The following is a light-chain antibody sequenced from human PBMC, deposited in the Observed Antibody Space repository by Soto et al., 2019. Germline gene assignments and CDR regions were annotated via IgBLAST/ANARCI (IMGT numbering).Light chain of an antibody. J-gene: IGLJ2*01. Sequence: QSVLTQPPSASASLGASVTLTCTLSSGCSNHKVDWYQQRPGKGPRFVMRVGTGGIVGSKGDGIPDRFSVLGSGLNRYLTIKNIQEEDESDYHCGADHGSGSNFVVVFGGGTQLTVL. V-gene: IGLV9-49*01. CDR2: VGTGGIVG. CDR1: SGCSNHK. CDR3: GADHGSGSNFVVV.